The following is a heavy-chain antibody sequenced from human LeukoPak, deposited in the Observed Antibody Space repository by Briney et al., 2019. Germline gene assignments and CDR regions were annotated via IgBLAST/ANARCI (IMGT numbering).Heavy chain of an antibody. CDR2: IYPGDSDT. CDR1: GYSFTSYW. J-gene: IGHJ3*02. CDR3: ARRGRDGYNYDAFDI. Sequence: GESLKISCKGSGYSFTSYWIGWVRQMPGKGLEWMGIIYPGDSDTRYSPSFQGQVTISDDKSISTAYLQWSSLKASDTAMYYCARRGRDGYNYDAFDIWGQGTMVTVSS. V-gene: IGHV5-51*01. D-gene: IGHD5-24*01.